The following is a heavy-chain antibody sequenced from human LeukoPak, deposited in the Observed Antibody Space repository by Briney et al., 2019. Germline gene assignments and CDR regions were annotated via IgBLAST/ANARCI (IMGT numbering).Heavy chain of an antibody. V-gene: IGHV4-59*01. CDR1: GGSISSYY. CDR3: ARERYGDYDFDY. CDR2: IYYSGST. Sequence: SETLSLTCTVSGGSISSYYWSWIRQPPGKGLEWIGYIYYSGSTNYNPSLKSRVTISVDTSKNQFSLKLSSVTAADTAVYYCARERYGDYDFDYWGQGTLGTVSS. D-gene: IGHD4-17*01. J-gene: IGHJ4*02.